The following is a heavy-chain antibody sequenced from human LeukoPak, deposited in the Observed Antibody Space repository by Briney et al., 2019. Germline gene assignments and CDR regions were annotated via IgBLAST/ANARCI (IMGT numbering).Heavy chain of an antibody. J-gene: IGHJ4*02. CDR2: ISAYNGNT. CDR3: ARDLGMIMITFGGVIPFDY. CDR1: GYTFTSYG. V-gene: IGHV1-18*01. Sequence: GASVKVSCKASGYTFTSYGISWVRQAPGQGLEWMGWISAYNGNTNYAQKLQGRVTMTTDTSTSTAYMELRSLRSDDTAVYYCARDLGMIMITFGGVIPFDYWGQGTLVTVSS. D-gene: IGHD3-16*01.